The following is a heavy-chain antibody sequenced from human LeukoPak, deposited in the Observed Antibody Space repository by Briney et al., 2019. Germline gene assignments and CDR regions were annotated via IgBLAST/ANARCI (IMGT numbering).Heavy chain of an antibody. CDR1: GFTVSSNY. V-gene: IGHV3-66*01. D-gene: IGHD2-21*01. Sequence: PGGSLRLSCAASGFTVSSNYMSWVRQAPGKGLEWVSVIYSGGSTYYADSVKGRFTISRDNSKNTLYLQMNSLRAEDTAVYYCARIPRRDVYFVYWGQGTLVTVSS. J-gene: IGHJ4*02. CDR2: IYSGGST. CDR3: ARIPRRDVYFVY.